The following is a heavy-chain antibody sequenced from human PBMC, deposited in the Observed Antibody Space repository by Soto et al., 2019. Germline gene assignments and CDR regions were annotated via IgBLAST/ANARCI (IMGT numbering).Heavy chain of an antibody. CDR3: VRVVAIPGYPDN. CDR2: IVPIVDTS. D-gene: IGHD5-12*01. CDR1: GDTFSSYA. J-gene: IGHJ4*02. V-gene: IGHV1-69*13. Sequence: ASVKVSCKTSGDTFSSYAISWVRQAPGQGLEWMGGIVPIVDTSTYAQKFQGRVTITADESTSTACMELSSLRSDDTAIYYCVRVVAIPGYPDNWGQGTLVTVSS.